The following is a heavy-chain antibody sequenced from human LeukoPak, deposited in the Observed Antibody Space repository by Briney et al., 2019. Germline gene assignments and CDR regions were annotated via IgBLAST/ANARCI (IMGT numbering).Heavy chain of an antibody. CDR3: ARGRGGSGYYYDAFGI. D-gene: IGHD3-22*01. V-gene: IGHV1-69*13. J-gene: IGHJ3*02. CDR1: GGTXSSYA. CDR2: IIPIFGTA. Sequence: ASVKVSCKASGGTXSSYAISGVRQAPGQGLEWMGRIIPIFGTANYAQKFQGRVTITADESTSTAYMELSSLRSEDTAAYYCARGRGGSGYYYDAFGIWGQGTMVTVSS.